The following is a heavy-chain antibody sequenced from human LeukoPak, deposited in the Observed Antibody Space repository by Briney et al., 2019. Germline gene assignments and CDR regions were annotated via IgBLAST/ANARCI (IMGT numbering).Heavy chain of an antibody. Sequence: GGSLRLSCAASGITSSSYGMSWVRQAPGKGLEWVSTVDGSGVSTYYAESVKGRFTISRDNSKNTLYLQMSSLRAEDTAVYFCAKDLSSSWYRGFDHWGQGTLVTVSS. J-gene: IGHJ4*02. CDR2: VDGSGVST. CDR1: GITSSSYG. D-gene: IGHD6-13*01. CDR3: AKDLSSSWYRGFDH. V-gene: IGHV3-23*01.